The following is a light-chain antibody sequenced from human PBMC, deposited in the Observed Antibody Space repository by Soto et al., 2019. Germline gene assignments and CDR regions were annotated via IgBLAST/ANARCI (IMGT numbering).Light chain of an antibody. V-gene: IGKV3-15*01. CDR2: GAS. Sequence: EKVMTQSPAALSVSPEERATLSCRASQSVNSNLAWYQRKPGQAPRLLLYGASTRATGIPARFSGSASGTEFTLTISSLQSEDSAVYYCQQYNDWPLTFGGGTKVDIK. CDR3: QQYNDWPLT. CDR1: QSVNSN. J-gene: IGKJ4*01.